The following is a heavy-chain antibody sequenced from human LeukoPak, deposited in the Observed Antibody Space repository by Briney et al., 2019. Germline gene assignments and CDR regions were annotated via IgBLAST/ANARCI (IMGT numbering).Heavy chain of an antibody. CDR2: MNPNSGDT. J-gene: IGHJ4*02. V-gene: IGHV1-8*01. CDR1: GYTFTSYD. CDR3: ARNTPNYGDFDF. D-gene: IGHD4-17*01. Sequence: GASVKVSCKASGYTFTSYDFNWVRQAPGQGLEWLGWMNPNSGDTGYAQRFQGRVSMTRDTSITTAYMELSSLRSDDTAIYYCARNTPNYGDFDFWGQGTLVTAS.